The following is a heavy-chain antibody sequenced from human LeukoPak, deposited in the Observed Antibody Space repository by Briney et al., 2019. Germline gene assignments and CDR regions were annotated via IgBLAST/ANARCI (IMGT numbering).Heavy chain of an antibody. CDR2: IYSGGST. J-gene: IGHJ4*02. Sequence: GGSLRLSCAASGFTVSSNYMSWVRQAPGKGLEWVSVIYSGGSTYYAGSVKGRFTISRDNSKNTLYLQMNSLRAEDTAVYYCARDGEIVGPPHFDYWGQGTLVTVSS. V-gene: IGHV3-66*02. D-gene: IGHD1-26*01. CDR3: ARDGEIVGPPHFDY. CDR1: GFTVSSNY.